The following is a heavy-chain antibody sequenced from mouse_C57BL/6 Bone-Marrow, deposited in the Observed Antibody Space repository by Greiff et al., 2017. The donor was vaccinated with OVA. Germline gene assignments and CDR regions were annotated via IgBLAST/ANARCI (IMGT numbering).Heavy chain of an antibody. CDR3: ASPGDAFLYYFDY. CDR1: GYTFTSYW. V-gene: IGHV1-55*01. J-gene: IGHJ2*01. Sequence: QVQLQQPGAELVRPGSSVKLSCKASGYTFTSYWITWVKQRPGQGLEWIGDIYPGSGSTNYNEKFKSKATLTVDTSSSTAYMQLSSLTSEDSAVYYCASPGDAFLYYFDYWGQGTTLTVSS. CDR2: IYPGSGST.